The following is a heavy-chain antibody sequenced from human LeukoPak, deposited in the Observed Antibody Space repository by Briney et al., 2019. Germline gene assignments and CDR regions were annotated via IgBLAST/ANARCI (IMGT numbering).Heavy chain of an antibody. CDR1: GFTFSSYS. D-gene: IGHD5-12*01. V-gene: IGHV3-48*02. J-gene: IGHJ4*02. CDR2: ISTRSGTI. Sequence: GGSLRLSCAASGFTFSSYSMNWVRQAPGKGLEGVSYISTRSGTIYYTDSVKGRFTISRDNAKNSLYLQMNSLRDEDTAVYYCARDRGGYEFFDSWGQGILVTVSS. CDR3: ARDRGGYEFFDS.